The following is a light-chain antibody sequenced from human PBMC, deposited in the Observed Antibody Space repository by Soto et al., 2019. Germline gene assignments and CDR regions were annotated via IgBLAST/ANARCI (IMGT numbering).Light chain of an antibody. V-gene: IGKV3-15*01. CDR3: QQYDKWPPIT. CDR1: QSVSSN. Sequence: EIVLTQSPATLSVSPGERVTLSFMASQSVSSNLAWYQQKPGQAPRLLIYGASTRATGIPARFSGSGSGTDFTLTISSLQSEDFALYYCQQYDKWPPITFGQGTKVDIK. CDR2: GAS. J-gene: IGKJ1*01.